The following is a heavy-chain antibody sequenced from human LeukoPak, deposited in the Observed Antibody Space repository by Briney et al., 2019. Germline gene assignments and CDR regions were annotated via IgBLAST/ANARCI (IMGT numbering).Heavy chain of an antibody. J-gene: IGHJ5*02. CDR3: ARAAQPGFDP. CDR1: GLTFSTYS. CDR2: ISSDSGTI. Sequence: GGSLRLSCGASGLTFSTYSMNWVRQAPGKGLEWVSYISSDSGTIYYADSVKGRFTISRDNAKKSLYLQMNSLRAEDTAVYYCARAAQPGFDPWGQGSLVTVSS. V-gene: IGHV3-48*01. D-gene: IGHD1-14*01.